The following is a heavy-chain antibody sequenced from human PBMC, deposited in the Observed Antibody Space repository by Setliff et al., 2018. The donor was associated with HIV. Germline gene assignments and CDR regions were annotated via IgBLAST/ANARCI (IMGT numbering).Heavy chain of an antibody. CDR2: ISGSAGTT. Sequence: GESLKISCAASGFTFSSFAMSWVRQTPGKGLEWVSGISGSAGTTYYADSVKGRFTISRDNSKNTLYLQMNSLRAEDTAVYYCAKVLGYSYEAYFDYWGQGTLVTVSS. CDR1: GFTFSSFA. V-gene: IGHV3-23*01. J-gene: IGHJ4*02. CDR3: AKVLGYSYEAYFDY. D-gene: IGHD5-18*01.